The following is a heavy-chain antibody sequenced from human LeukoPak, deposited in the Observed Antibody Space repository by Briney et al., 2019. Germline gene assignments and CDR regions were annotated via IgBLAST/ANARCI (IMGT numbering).Heavy chain of an antibody. CDR1: GFTVSNYD. CDR3: VRETCAGSTCYQLDS. V-gene: IGHV3-13*04. CDR2: VTTAGDT. D-gene: IGHD2-15*01. Sequence: GGSLSLSCAASGFTVSNYDMHWVRQAAGKGLEWVSVVTTAGDTYYSGSVKGRFTISRENAKNSVYLQMNSLRAGDTAVYYCVRETCAGSTCYQLDSWGQGTLVTVSS. J-gene: IGHJ4*02.